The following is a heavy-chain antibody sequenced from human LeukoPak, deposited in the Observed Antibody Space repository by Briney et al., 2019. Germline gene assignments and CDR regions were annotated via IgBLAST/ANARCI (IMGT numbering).Heavy chain of an antibody. CDR2: INIDSITV. V-gene: IGHV3-48*04. CDR1: GFPLSSYS. D-gene: IGHD3-3*01. CDR3: ARAPSEIGGYYPEYFRH. Sequence: PGGSLRLSCAASGFPLSSYSINWVRQAPGKGLEWVSYINIDSITVNYADSVKGRFTISRDNAKNTLSLQMNSLRPEDTGVYYCARAPSEIGGYYPEYFRHWGQGTLVTVSS. J-gene: IGHJ1*01.